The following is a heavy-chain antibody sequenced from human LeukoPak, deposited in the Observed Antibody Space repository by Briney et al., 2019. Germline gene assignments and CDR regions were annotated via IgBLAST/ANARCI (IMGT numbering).Heavy chain of an antibody. J-gene: IGHJ4*02. CDR2: ISYDGSNK. V-gene: IGHV3-30*03. Sequence: PGGSLRLSCVASGFTFSSYGMHWVRQAPGKGLEWVAVISYDGSNKYYADSVKGRFTISRDNSKNTLYLQMNSLRAEDTAVYYCARDLRGIAVADYWGQGTLVTVSS. D-gene: IGHD6-19*01. CDR3: ARDLRGIAVADY. CDR1: GFTFSSYG.